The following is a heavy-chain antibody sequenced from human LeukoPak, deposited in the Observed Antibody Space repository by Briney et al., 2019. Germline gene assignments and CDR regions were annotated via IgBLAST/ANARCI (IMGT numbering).Heavy chain of an antibody. V-gene: IGHV4-61*02. CDR2: IYTSGST. J-gene: IGHJ3*02. CDR1: GGSISSGSYY. Sequence: SETLSLTSTVSGGSISSGSYYWSWIRQPAGKGLEWIGRIYTSGSTNYNPSLKSRVTISVDTSKNQFSLKLSSVTAADTAVYYCARGHSSGPNDAFDIWGQGTMVTVSS. CDR3: ARGHSSGPNDAFDI. D-gene: IGHD3-22*01.